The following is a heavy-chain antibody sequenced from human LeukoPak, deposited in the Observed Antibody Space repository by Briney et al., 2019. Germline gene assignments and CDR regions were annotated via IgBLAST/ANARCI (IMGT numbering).Heavy chain of an antibody. CDR2: IKQDGSEK. CDR1: GFTFSSYW. Sequence: GGSLRLSCAASGFTFSSYWMSWVRQAPGKGLEWVANIKQDGSEKYYVDSVKGRFTISRDNSNNTLFLHLNSLRGEDTAVYYCTRNSGWYGLSWGQGTLVTVSS. D-gene: IGHD6-19*01. J-gene: IGHJ1*01. CDR3: TRNSGWYGLS. V-gene: IGHV3-7*03.